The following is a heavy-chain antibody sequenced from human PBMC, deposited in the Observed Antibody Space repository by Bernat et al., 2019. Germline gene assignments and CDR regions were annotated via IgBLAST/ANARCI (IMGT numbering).Heavy chain of an antibody. Sequence: QVQLVESGGGVVQPGRSLRLSCAASGFTFSSYGMHWVRQAPGKGLEWVAVIWYDGSNKYYADSVKGRFTISRDNSKNTLYLQMNSLRAEDTAVYYCATGWGPYYFDYWGQGTLVTVSS. CDR2: IWYDGSNK. D-gene: IGHD1-26*01. CDR3: ATGWGPYYFDY. CDR1: GFTFSSYG. J-gene: IGHJ4*02. V-gene: IGHV3-33*01.